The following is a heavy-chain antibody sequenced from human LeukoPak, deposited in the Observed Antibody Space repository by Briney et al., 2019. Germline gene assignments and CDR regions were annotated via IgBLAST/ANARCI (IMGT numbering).Heavy chain of an antibody. D-gene: IGHD3-22*01. CDR1: GFTFSSYW. Sequence: GGSLRLSCAASGFTFSSYWRSWVRQAPGKGLEWVANRKQDRSEKYYVDSVKGRFTISRDNAKNSLYLQMNSLRAEDTAVYYCAKYYYDSSGYYWSDDAFDIWGQGTMVTVSS. J-gene: IGHJ3*02. CDR3: AKYYYDSSGYYWSDDAFDI. CDR2: RKQDRSEK. V-gene: IGHV3-7*01.